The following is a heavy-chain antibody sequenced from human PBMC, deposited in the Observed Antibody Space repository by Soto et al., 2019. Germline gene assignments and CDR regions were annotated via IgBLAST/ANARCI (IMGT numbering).Heavy chain of an antibody. D-gene: IGHD3-22*01. CDR3: ARTHYSDRSGTDY. Sequence: PSETLSLTWTVSGGSIRSGDSYWIWIRQPPGKGLDWIGYIYYSGSTYYNPSLKSRVTISLDTSKDQFSLNLSSVTAADTAVYYCARTHYSDRSGTDYWGQGTLVTVSS. CDR2: IYYSGST. V-gene: IGHV4-30-4*01. J-gene: IGHJ4*02. CDR1: GGSIRSGDSY.